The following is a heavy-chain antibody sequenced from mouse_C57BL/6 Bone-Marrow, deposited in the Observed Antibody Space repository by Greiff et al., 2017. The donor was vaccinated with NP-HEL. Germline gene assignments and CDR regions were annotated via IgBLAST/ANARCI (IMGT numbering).Heavy chain of an antibody. Sequence: VQLVESGAELARPGASVKLSCKASGYTFTSYGISWVKQRTGQGLEWIGEIYPRSGNTYYNEKFKGKATLTADKSSSTAYMELRSLTSEDSAVYFCARHYLYAMDYWGQGTSVTVSS. V-gene: IGHV1-81*01. D-gene: IGHD5-5*01. J-gene: IGHJ4*01. CDR1: GYTFTSYG. CDR2: IYPRSGNT. CDR3: ARHYLYAMDY.